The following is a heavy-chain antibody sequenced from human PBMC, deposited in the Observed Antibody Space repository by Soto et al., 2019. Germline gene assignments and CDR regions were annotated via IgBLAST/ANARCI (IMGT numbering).Heavy chain of an antibody. CDR2: IGYDGNNK. Sequence: QVQLVESGGGWVQPGRSLRLSCAATGFSFTTYGMHWVRQAPGKGLEWVAVIGYDGNNKYYADSVEGRFTNSRDNSKNTVYLQMKSLRGDDTAVYYCARGGVTGIVGIFGGALDIWGQGTLVTVSS. CDR3: ARGGVTGIVGIFGGALDI. D-gene: IGHD3-10*02. CDR1: GFSFTTYG. V-gene: IGHV3-33*01. J-gene: IGHJ3*02.